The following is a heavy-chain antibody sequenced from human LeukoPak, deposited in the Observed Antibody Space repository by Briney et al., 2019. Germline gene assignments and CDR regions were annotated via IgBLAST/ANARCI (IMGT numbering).Heavy chain of an antibody. V-gene: IGHV5-10-1*01. CDR3: AAMGSAYYGDFDY. CDR1: GYSFTGYW. J-gene: IGHJ4*02. CDR2: INPSNSYT. Sequence: GESLKISCQGSGYSFTGYWISWVRPMPGKGLEWMGKINPSNSYTNFSPSFQGHVTISADKSINTAYLQWSSLKASYTAMYYCAAMGSAYYGDFDYWGQGTLVTVSS. D-gene: IGHD1-26*01.